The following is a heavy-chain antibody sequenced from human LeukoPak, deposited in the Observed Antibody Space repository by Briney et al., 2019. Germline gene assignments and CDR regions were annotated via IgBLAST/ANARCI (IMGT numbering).Heavy chain of an antibody. D-gene: IGHD2-15*01. Sequence: SETLSLTCTVSGYSISSGYYWGWIRQPPGKGLEWIGSIYYSGSTYYNPSLKSRVTISVDTSKNQFSLKLSSVTAADTAVYYCAREHCSGGSCLNWFDPWGQGTLVTVSS. CDR2: IYYSGST. V-gene: IGHV4-38-2*02. CDR1: GYSISSGYY. J-gene: IGHJ5*02. CDR3: AREHCSGGSCLNWFDP.